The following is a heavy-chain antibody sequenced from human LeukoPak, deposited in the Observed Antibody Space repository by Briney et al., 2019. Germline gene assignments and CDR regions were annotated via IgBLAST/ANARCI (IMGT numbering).Heavy chain of an antibody. D-gene: IGHD4-17*01. J-gene: IGHJ4*02. CDR2: ISWDSGST. CDR1: GFTFDDYA. V-gene: IGHV3-43D*04. CDR3: AKDGAVTTEYYFDY. Sequence: GGSLRLSCAASGFTFDDYAMHWVRQAPGKGLEWVSLISWDSGSTYYADSVKGRFTISRDNSKNSLYLQMNSLRAEDTALYYCAKDGAVTTEYYFDYWGQGTLVTVSS.